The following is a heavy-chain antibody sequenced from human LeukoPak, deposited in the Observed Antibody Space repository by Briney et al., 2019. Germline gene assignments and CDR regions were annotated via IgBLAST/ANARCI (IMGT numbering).Heavy chain of an antibody. J-gene: IGHJ4*02. CDR2: INYSGRT. CDR1: GGSISSSSYY. CDR3: ASTSRYAYFDY. Sequence: SETLSLTCTVSGGSISSSSYYGGWSRQPRGKGMEWSVSINYSGRTYYNPSRKSRVTISVYTSKNQFSLKLSSVTAADTAVYYCASTSRYAYFDYWGQGPLVTVSS. D-gene: IGHD3-16*01. V-gene: IGHV4-39*01.